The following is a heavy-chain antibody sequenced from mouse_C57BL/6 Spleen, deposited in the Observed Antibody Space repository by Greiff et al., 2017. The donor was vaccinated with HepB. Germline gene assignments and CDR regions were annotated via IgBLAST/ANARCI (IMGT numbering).Heavy chain of an antibody. CDR2: ISDGGSYT. J-gene: IGHJ3*01. V-gene: IGHV5-4*01. CDR3: ARDPDYDLPWFAY. CDR1: GFTFSSYA. Sequence: EVKLVESGGGLVKPGGSLKLSCAASGFTFSSYAMSWVRQTPEKRLAWVATISDGGSYTYYPDNVKGRFTISRDNAKNNLYLQMSHLKSEDTAMYYCARDPDYDLPWFAYWGQGTLVTVSA. D-gene: IGHD2-4*01.